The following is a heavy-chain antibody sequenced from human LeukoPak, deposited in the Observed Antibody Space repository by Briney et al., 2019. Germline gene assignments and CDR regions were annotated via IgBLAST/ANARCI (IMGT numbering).Heavy chain of an antibody. Sequence: GGSLRLSCAASGFTFSSYGRHWVRQPPGKGLEWVAVISYDGSNKYYADSVKGRFTISRDNSKNTLYLQMNSLRAEDTAVYYCAKDGDLYFDYWGQGTLVTVSS. J-gene: IGHJ4*02. D-gene: IGHD4-17*01. CDR3: AKDGDLYFDY. CDR1: GFTFSSYG. V-gene: IGHV3-30*18. CDR2: ISYDGSNK.